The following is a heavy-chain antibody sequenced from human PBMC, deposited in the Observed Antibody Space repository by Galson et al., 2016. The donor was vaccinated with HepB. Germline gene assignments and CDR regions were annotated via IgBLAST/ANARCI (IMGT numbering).Heavy chain of an antibody. CDR3: AKGGYYDFWSDYFIGY. CDR1: GFTFSSCV. V-gene: IGHV3-23*01. Sequence: SLRLSCAASGFTFSSCVMSWVRQAPGKGLEWVSGISGSGFGTYYADSVKGRFTISRDNSKNTLYVQMNSLRAEDTAVYYCAKGGYYDFWSDYFIGYWGQGILVTVSS. CDR2: ISGSGFGT. J-gene: IGHJ4*02. D-gene: IGHD3-3*01.